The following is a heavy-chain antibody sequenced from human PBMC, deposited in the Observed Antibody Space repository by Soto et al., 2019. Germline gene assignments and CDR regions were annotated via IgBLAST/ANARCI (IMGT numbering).Heavy chain of an antibody. CDR2: IYYSGST. V-gene: IGHV4-31*03. D-gene: IGHD5-12*01. Sequence: SETLSLTCTVSGGSISSGGYYWSWIRQHPGKGLEWIGYIYYSGSTYYNPSLKSRVTISVDTSKNQFSLKLSSVTAAATAVYYCARVLGYSGSPRVIDYWGQGTLVTVSS. CDR1: GGSISSGGYY. J-gene: IGHJ4*02. CDR3: ARVLGYSGSPRVIDY.